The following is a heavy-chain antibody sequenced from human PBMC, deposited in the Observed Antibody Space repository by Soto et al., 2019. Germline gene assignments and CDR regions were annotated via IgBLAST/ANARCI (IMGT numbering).Heavy chain of an antibody. V-gene: IGHV1-2*04. J-gene: IGHJ3*02. Sequence: ASVKVSCKASGYTFTGYYMHWVRQAPGQGLEWMGWINPNSGGTNYAQKFQGWVTMTRDTSISTAYMELSRLRSDDTAVYYCARGNFIGSYHDAFDIWGQGTMVTVSS. CDR2: INPNSGGT. D-gene: IGHD1-26*01. CDR1: GYTFTGYY. CDR3: ARGNFIGSYHDAFDI.